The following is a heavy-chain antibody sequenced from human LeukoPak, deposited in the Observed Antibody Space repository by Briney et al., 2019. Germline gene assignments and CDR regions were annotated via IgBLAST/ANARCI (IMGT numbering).Heavy chain of an antibody. V-gene: IGHV3-53*01. CDR1: GFTSSSYW. CDR3: ARIYGGNSRGDY. D-gene: IGHD4-23*01. Sequence: PGGSLRLSCADSGFTSSSYWMSGVRQAPGKGLEWVSVIYSGGSTYYADSVKGRFTISRDNSKNTLYLQMNSLRAEDTAVYYCARIYGGNSRGDYWGQGTLVTLSS. J-gene: IGHJ4*02. CDR2: IYSGGST.